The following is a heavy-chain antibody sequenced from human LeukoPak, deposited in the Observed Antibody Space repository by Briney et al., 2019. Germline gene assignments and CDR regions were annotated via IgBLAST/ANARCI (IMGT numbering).Heavy chain of an antibody. CDR2: IYYIGST. Sequence: PSETLSLTCTVSGGSISSDHWSWLRQPPGKGLEWIGYIYYIGSTNYNPSLKSRITISVDTSKSHFSLKLSSVTAADTAVYYCARVVGATGSSDYWGQGTLVTVSS. D-gene: IGHD1-26*01. CDR1: GGSISSDH. J-gene: IGHJ4*02. V-gene: IGHV4-59*01. CDR3: ARVVGATGSSDY.